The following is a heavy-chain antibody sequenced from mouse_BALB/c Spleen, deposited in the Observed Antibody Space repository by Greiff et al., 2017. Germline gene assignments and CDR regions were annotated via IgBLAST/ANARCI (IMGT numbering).Heavy chain of an antibody. Sequence: VQLQQSGAELVKPGASVKLSCTASGFNIKDTYMHWVKQRPEQGLEWIGRIDPANGNTKYDPKFQGKATITADTSSNTAYLQLSSLTSEDTAVYYCAKRAWFAYWGQGTLVTVSA. CDR3: AKRAWFAY. V-gene: IGHV14-3*02. CDR1: GFNIKDTY. J-gene: IGHJ3*01. CDR2: IDPANGNT.